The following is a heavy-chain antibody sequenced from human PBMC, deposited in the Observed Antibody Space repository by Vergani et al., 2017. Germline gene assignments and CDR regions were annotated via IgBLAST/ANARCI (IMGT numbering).Heavy chain of an antibody. J-gene: IGHJ4*02. V-gene: IGHV4-61*02. CDR2: IHSRGST. D-gene: IGHD6-19*01. CDR1: GGSISSSSYY. CDR3: ARGSSGWSSFDY. Sequence: QLQLQESGPGLVKPSETLSLTCTVSGGSISSSSYYWTWIRQPAGKGLEWIGRIHSRGSTDHTPSINGRVTMEVDTSKNQFSLKVSSVTAADTAVYYCARGSSGWSSFDYWGQGSLVTVSS.